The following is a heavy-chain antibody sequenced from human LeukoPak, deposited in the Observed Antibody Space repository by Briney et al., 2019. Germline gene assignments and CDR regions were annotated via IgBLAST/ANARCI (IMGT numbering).Heavy chain of an antibody. CDR2: IIPILGIA. CDR3: TRGQVNPFDY. Sequence: GASVKVSCKASGGTFSSYAISWVRQAPGQGLEWMGRIIPILGIANYAQKFQGRVTITADKSTSTAYMELSSLRSEDTAVYYCTRGQVNPFDYWGQGTLVTVSS. CDR1: GGTFSSYA. D-gene: IGHD2-21*01. J-gene: IGHJ4*02. V-gene: IGHV1-69*04.